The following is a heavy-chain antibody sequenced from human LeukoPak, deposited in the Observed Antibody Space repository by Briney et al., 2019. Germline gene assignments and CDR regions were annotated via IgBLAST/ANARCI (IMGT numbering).Heavy chain of an antibody. CDR3: ARGGYYYDSSGSSDY. CDR1: GYSFISYW. CDR2: IYPGDSDT. Sequence: GESLKISCKGSGYSFISYWVGWVRRMPGKGREWMGIIYPGDSDTRYSPSFQGQVTISADKSISTAYLQWSSLKASDTAMYYCARGGYYYDSSGSSDYWGQGTLVTVSS. V-gene: IGHV5-51*01. J-gene: IGHJ4*02. D-gene: IGHD3-22*01.